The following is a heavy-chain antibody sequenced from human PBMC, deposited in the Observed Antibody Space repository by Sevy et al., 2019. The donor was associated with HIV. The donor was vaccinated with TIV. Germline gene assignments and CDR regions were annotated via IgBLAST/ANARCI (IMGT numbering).Heavy chain of an antibody. Sequence: ASLKVSCKASGGTISRDGISWVRQAPGQGLEWMGGIISFFDMTNYAQKFQGRVTISADESTSTVYMGLSSLRFEDTAVYYCARGGGSGWYYFDSWGQGTLVTVSS. J-gene: IGHJ4*02. CDR1: GGTISRDG. CDR2: IISFFDMT. CDR3: ARGGGSGWYYFDS. D-gene: IGHD6-19*01. V-gene: IGHV1-69*13.